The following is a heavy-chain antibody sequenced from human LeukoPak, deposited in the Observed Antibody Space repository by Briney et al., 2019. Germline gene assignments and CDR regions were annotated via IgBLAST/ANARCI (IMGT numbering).Heavy chain of an antibody. CDR3: ARAEPTPVFVI. D-gene: IGHD1-26*01. CDR1: GGSIRSSYYY. V-gene: IGHV4-39*01. CDR2: IYDSGST. Sequence: SETLSLTCTVSGGSIRSSYYYWGWIRQPPGKGLEWIGSIYDSGSTYYNPSLKSRVTISVDTSKNQFSLKLNSVTAADTAVYYCARAEPTPVFVIWGQGTMVTVSS. J-gene: IGHJ3*02.